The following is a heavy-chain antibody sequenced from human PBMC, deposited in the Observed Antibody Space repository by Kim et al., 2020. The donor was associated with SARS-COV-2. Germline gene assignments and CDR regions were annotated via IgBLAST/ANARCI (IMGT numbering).Heavy chain of an antibody. CDR1: GFTFSSYA. CDR3: AKDFSRGRGVIAFDY. CDR2: IYSGGSST. D-gene: IGHD3-16*02. V-gene: IGHV3-23*03. J-gene: IGHJ4*02. Sequence: GGSLRLSCAAPGFTFSSYAMSWVRQAPGKGLEWVSVIYSGGSSTYYADSVKGRFTISRDNSKNTLYLQMNSLRAEDTAVYYCAKDFSRGRGVIAFDYWGQGTLVTVSS.